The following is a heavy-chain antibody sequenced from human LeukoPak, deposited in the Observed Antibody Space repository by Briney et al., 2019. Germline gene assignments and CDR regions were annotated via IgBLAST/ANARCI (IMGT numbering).Heavy chain of an antibody. D-gene: IGHD2-15*01. CDR2: ISYDGSNK. CDR3: AATEVPYCSGGSCYRRGFDP. J-gene: IGHJ5*02. V-gene: IGHV3-30*03. CDR1: GFTFSSYG. Sequence: GRSLRLSCAASGFTFSSYGMHLVRQAPGKGLEWVAVISYDGSNKYYADSVKGRFTISRDSSKNTLYLQMNSLRAEDTAVYYCAATEVPYCSGGSCYRRGFDPWGQGTLVTVSS.